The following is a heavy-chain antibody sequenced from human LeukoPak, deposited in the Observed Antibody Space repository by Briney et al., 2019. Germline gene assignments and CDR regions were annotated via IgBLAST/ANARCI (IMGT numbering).Heavy chain of an antibody. D-gene: IGHD6-6*01. CDR1: GFTFSSYE. CDR3: ARGLSGYASSLGY. V-gene: IGHV3-48*03. Sequence: GGSLRLSCAASGFTFSSYEMNWVRQAPGKGLEWVSYISSSGSTIYYADSVRGRFSISRDNAKNTLYLQMNSLRAEDTAVYYCARGLSGYASSLGYWGQGTLVTVSA. CDR2: ISSSGSTI. J-gene: IGHJ4*02.